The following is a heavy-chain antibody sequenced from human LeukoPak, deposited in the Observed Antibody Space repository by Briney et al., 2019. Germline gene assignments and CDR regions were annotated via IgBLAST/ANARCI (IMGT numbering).Heavy chain of an antibody. CDR3: ARALKTLGYSGYDWAYNGWYVFDY. D-gene: IGHD5-12*01. CDR1: GFTFSSYA. CDR2: ISYDGSNK. Sequence: PGGSLRLSCAASGFTFSSYAMHWVRQAPGKGLEWVAVISYDGSNKYYADSVKGRFTISRDNSKNTLYLQMNSLRAEDTAVYYCARALKTLGYSGYDWAYNGWYVFDYWGQGTLVTVSS. J-gene: IGHJ4*02. V-gene: IGHV3-30-3*01.